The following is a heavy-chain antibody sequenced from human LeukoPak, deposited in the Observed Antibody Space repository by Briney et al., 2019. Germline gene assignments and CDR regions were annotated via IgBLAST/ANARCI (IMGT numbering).Heavy chain of an antibody. V-gene: IGHV4-4*07. D-gene: IGHD3-9*01. CDR3: ARASQGRYFDWLFDY. Sequence: SETLSLTCTVSGGSIASYYWSWIRQFPGKGLEWIGRIYTSGSTNYNPSLKSRVTISVDTSKNQFSLKLSSVTAADTAVYYCARASQGRYFDWLFDYWGQGTLVTVSS. CDR1: GGSIASYY. J-gene: IGHJ4*02. CDR2: IYTSGST.